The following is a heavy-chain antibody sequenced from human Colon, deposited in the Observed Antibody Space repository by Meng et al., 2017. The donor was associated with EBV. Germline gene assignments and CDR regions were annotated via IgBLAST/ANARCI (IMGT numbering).Heavy chain of an antibody. J-gene: IGHJ4*02. Sequence: QGQLQQWGAGLLKPSETLSLTCAVYGGSFSGHYWTWIRQPPGKGLEWIGEINHSGSTNYNPSLKSRVTISTDTSKNQFSLKVKSVTAADTAVYFCARLYPPDQWLLTSDTSKYWGQGTLVTVSS. D-gene: IGHD6-19*01. CDR3: ARLYPPDQWLLTSDTSKY. V-gene: IGHV4-34*01. CDR2: INHSGST. CDR1: GGSFSGHY.